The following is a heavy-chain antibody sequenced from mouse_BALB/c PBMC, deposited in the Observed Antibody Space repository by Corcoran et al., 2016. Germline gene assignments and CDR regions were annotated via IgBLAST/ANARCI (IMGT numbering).Heavy chain of an antibody. CDR3: ARKEGFITPAMGAMDY. J-gene: IGHJ4*01. Sequence: EFQLQQSGPELVKPGASMKISCKASGYSFTGYTMNWVKQSHGKNLEWIGLINPYNGGTSYNQKFKGKATLTVDKSSSTAYMELLSLTSEDSAVYYCARKEGFITPAMGAMDYWGQGTSVTVSS. V-gene: IGHV1-18*01. CDR2: INPYNGGT. D-gene: IGHD1-2*01. CDR1: GYSFTGYT.